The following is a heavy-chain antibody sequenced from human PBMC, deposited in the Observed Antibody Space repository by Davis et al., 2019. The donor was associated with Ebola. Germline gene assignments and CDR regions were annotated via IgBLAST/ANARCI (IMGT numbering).Heavy chain of an antibody. Sequence: GESLKISCAASGFIFSSYVMSWVRQAPGKGLEWVSTFGTSGDTYYADSVKGRFTISRDNAKNSLYLQMNSLRAEDTAVYYCARHYVHDYYMGLDVWGQGTTVIVSS. CDR2: FGTSGDT. CDR1: GFIFSSYV. CDR3: ARHYVHDYYMGLDV. V-gene: IGHV3-21*01. D-gene: IGHD3-16*01. J-gene: IGHJ6*02.